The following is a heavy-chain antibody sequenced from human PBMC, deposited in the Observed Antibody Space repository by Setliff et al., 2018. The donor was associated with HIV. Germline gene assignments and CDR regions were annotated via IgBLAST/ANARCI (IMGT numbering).Heavy chain of an antibody. CDR3: ARGSGYCNKGDCYIGVHRTPDKYYFDS. V-gene: IGHV1-69*05. J-gene: IGHJ4*02. CDR1: GDTFSNYA. D-gene: IGHD2-8*01. Sequence: SVKVSCKASGDTFSNYAITWVRQAPGQGLEWMGGINPLFGTTNYAHNFQGRLTITTDQIMSTAYMELTSLRSEDTAVYYCARGSGYCNKGDCYIGVHRTPDKYYFDSWGQGTLVTVSS. CDR2: INPLFGTT.